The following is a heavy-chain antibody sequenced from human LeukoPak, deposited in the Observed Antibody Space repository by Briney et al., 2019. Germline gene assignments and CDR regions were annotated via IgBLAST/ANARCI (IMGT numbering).Heavy chain of an antibody. D-gene: IGHD2-2*01. V-gene: IGHV3-11*01. J-gene: IGHJ2*01. CDR3: ARGDPCSSTSCYSL. CDR2: ISSGSTI. CDR1: GFTFSDYY. Sequence: PGGSLRLSCAASGFTFSDYYMSWIRQAPGKGLEWVSYISSGSTIYYADSVKGRFTISRDNAKNSLYLQMNSLRAEDTAVYYCARGDPCSSTSCYSLWGRGTLVTVSS.